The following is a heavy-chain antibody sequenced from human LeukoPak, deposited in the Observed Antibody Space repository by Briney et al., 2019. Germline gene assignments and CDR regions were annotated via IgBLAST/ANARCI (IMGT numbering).Heavy chain of an antibody. J-gene: IGHJ4*02. CDR2: ISKSSSYI. Sequence: GGSLRLSCAASEFTFSTYSMNWVRQAPGKGLEWVSYISKSSSYIYYADSVKGRFTISRGNAKNSLYLQMNSLRAEDTAIYYCARGPSGSYVDYWGQGTLVTVSS. V-gene: IGHV3-21*01. CDR1: EFTFSTYS. D-gene: IGHD1-26*01. CDR3: ARGPSGSYVDY.